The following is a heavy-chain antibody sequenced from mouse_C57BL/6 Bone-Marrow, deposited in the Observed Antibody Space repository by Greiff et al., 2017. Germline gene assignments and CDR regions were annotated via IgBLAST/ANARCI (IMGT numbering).Heavy chain of an antibody. CDR3: ARDSSGYVVFYWYFDV. V-gene: IGHV1-55*01. J-gene: IGHJ1*03. CDR1: GYTFTSYW. D-gene: IGHD3-2*02. CDR2: IYPGSGST. Sequence: QVQLQQPGAELVKPGASVKMSCKASGYTFTSYWITWVKQRPGQGLEWIGDIYPGSGSTNYNEKFKSKATLTVDTSSSTAYMQLSSLTSEDSAVYYCARDSSGYVVFYWYFDVWGTGTTVTVSS.